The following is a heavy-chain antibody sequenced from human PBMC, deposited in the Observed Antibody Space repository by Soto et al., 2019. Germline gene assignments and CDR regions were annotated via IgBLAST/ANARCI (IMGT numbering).Heavy chain of an antibody. V-gene: IGHV4-39*01. Sequence: SETLHLRYSGSGGTMISSGYFVCCIGQPPGKGLEWIGTIYYTESTYYNPSLKSRVTISVDTSKNQFSLRLSAVTAADTAVYYCARQYDLLTGNNWFDPWGHGNLVT. CDR1: GGTMISSGYF. J-gene: IGHJ5*02. D-gene: IGHD3-9*01. CDR2: IYYTEST. CDR3: ARQYDLLTGNNWFDP.